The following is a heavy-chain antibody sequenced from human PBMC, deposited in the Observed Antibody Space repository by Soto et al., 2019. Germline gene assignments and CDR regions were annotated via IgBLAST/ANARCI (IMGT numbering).Heavy chain of an antibody. CDR3: ATVLLSVGATSPEDY. V-gene: IGHV1-18*01. D-gene: IGHD1-26*01. CDR1: GYTFTSYG. CDR2: ISAYNGNT. J-gene: IGHJ4*02. Sequence: QVQLVQSGAEVKKPGASVKVSCKASGYTFTSYGISWVRQAPGQGLEWMGWISAYNGNTNYAQKLQGRVTMTTDTSTSTAYMELRSLRSDDTAVYYCATVLLSVGATSPEDYWGQGTLVTVSS.